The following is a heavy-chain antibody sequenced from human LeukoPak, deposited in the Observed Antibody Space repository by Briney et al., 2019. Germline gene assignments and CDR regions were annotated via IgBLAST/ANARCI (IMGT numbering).Heavy chain of an antibody. J-gene: IGHJ4*02. Sequence: ASVKVSCKASGYTFTSYGINWVRQAPGQGLEWMGWISVYNGNTNYAPKLQGRVTMTTDTSTSTAYMELGSLRSDDTALYYCAREGIAAAGTSLGFDYWGQGTLVTVSS. CDR3: AREGIAAAGTSLGFDY. CDR2: ISVYNGNT. D-gene: IGHD6-13*01. CDR1: GYTFTSYG. V-gene: IGHV1-18*01.